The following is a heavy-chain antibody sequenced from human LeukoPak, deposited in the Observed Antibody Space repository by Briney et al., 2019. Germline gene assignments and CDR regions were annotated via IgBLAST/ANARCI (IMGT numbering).Heavy chain of an antibody. V-gene: IGHV3-53*01. Sequence: GGSLRLSCAASGFTVSSNYMNWVRQAPGKGLEWVSVIYSGGSTYYADSVKGRFTISRDNSKNTLYLQMNSLRAEDTAVYYCARGAGSYSFDYWGQGTLVTVSS. CDR3: ARGAGSYSFDY. CDR1: GFTVSSNY. J-gene: IGHJ4*02. D-gene: IGHD1-26*01. CDR2: IYSGGST.